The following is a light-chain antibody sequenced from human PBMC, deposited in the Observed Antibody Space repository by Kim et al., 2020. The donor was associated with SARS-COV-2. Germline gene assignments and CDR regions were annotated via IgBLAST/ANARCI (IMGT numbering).Light chain of an antibody. CDR1: SSNIGAGYD. J-gene: IGLJ1*01. CDR3: HSYDSSLSGYV. Sequence: RVTISCTGSSSNIGAGYDVHWYQQLPGTAPKLLIHVNNNRPSGVPDRFSGSKSGTSASLAIAGLQAEDEADYYCHSYDSSLSGYVFGTGTKVTVL. CDR2: VNN. V-gene: IGLV1-40*01.